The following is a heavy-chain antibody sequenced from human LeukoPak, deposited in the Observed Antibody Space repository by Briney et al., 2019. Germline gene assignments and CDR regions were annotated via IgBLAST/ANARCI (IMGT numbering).Heavy chain of an antibody. CDR3: ARETKSYGNYVNCYYYMDV. Sequence: GGSLRLSCAASGFTVSSNYMSWVRQAPGKGLEWVSVIYSGGSTYYADSVKGRFTISRDNSKNTLYLQMNSLRAEDTAVYYCARETKSYGNYVNCYYYMDVWGKGTTVTVSS. V-gene: IGHV3-66*02. J-gene: IGHJ6*03. CDR2: IYSGGST. CDR1: GFTVSSNY. D-gene: IGHD4-11*01.